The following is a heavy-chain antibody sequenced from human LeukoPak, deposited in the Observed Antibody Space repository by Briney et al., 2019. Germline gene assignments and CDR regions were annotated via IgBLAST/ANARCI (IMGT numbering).Heavy chain of an antibody. CDR1: GGSFSGYY. J-gene: IGHJ3*02. V-gene: IGHV4-34*01. CDR3: AGVFYDSSGYRKADAFDI. D-gene: IGHD3-22*01. Sequence: SETLSLTCAVYGGSFSGYYWSWIRQPPGKGLEWIGEINHSGSTNYNPSLKSRVTISVDTSKNQFSLKLSSATAADTAVYYCAGVFYDSSGYRKADAFDIWGQGTMVTVSS. CDR2: INHSGST.